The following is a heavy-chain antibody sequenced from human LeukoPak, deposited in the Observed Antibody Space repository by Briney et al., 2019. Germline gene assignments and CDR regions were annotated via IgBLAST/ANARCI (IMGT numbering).Heavy chain of an antibody. CDR2: IYSGGST. Sequence: GGSLRLSCAVSGFTVSTNHITWVRQAPGKGLECVSVIYSGGSTYYADSVKGRFTISRDSSKNTVYLQMNSLRAEDTAVYYCAGAGGYSGYGSQGTLVTVSS. CDR1: GFTVSTNH. D-gene: IGHD5-12*01. CDR3: AGAGGYSGY. V-gene: IGHV3-66*01. J-gene: IGHJ4*02.